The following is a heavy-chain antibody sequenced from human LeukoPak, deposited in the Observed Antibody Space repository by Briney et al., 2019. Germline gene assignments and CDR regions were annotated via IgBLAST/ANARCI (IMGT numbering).Heavy chain of an antibody. CDR1: GFTFSSYW. J-gene: IGHJ6*02. CDR3: ARESLISETTRGSYYYYGMDV. D-gene: IGHD1-7*01. CDR2: IKQDGSGK. V-gene: IGHV3-7*01. Sequence: PGGSLRLSCAASGFTFSSYWMNWVRQAPGKGLEWVANIKQDGSGKYYVDSVKGRFTISRDNAKNTLYLQVNSLRAEDTAVYYCARESLISETTRGSYYYYGMDVWGQGTTVTVSS.